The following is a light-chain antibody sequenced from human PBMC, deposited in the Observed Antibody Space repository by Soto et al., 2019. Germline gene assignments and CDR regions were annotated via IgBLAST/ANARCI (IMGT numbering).Light chain of an antibody. V-gene: IGKV3-15*01. CDR3: QHTLQFPPT. CDR1: QSGTRQ. Sequence: EIVMTQPPGSRYVTPGERVTLSGRASQSGTRQVLWCQQRPGQAPRLLIFDTSAKTAGIPAQFSGSGSATEFTLTISSLQSEDFALYYCQHTLQFPPTVGQGTRVEI. CDR2: DTS. J-gene: IGKJ1*01.